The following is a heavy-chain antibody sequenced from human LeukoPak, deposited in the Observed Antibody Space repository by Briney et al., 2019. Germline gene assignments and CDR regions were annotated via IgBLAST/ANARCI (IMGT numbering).Heavy chain of an antibody. CDR3: ARDGYYGSGSHTAYFEY. Sequence: PSETLSLTCTVSGGSVSSGSYYWSWIRQPPGKGLEWIGYIYNSGSTNYNPSLKSRVTISVDTSKNQFSLKLSSVTAADTAVYYYARDGYYGSGSHTAYFEYWGQGTLVTVSS. J-gene: IGHJ4*02. CDR1: GGSVSSGSYY. D-gene: IGHD3-10*01. CDR2: IYNSGST. V-gene: IGHV4-61*01.